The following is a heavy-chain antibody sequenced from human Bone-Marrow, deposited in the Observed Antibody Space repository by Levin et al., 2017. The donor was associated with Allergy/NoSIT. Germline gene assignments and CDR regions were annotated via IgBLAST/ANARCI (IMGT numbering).Heavy chain of an antibody. Sequence: SETLSLTCSVSGVSISSINYYWGWIRHPPGKGLEWIGSIDYSRNTHYNPSLKSRVTMLVDTSKNQFSLRLSSVSVADTAVYYCASLSHMKSALYYYFYMDVWGKGTTVTVSS. D-gene: IGHD2-21*01. CDR2: IDYSRNT. J-gene: IGHJ6*03. CDR1: GVSISSINYY. V-gene: IGHV4-39*01. CDR3: ASLSHMKSALYYYFYMDV.